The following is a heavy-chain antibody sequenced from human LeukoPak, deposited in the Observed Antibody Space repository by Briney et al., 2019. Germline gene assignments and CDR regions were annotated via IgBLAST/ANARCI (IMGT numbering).Heavy chain of an antibody. V-gene: IGHV3-23*01. CDR1: GFTLSSYA. D-gene: IGHD3-10*01. J-gene: IGHJ6*03. Sequence: RTGGSLRLSCAASGFTLSSYAMSWVRPAPGKGLEWVSAISGSGGSTYYADPVKGRFTISRENSKHTLYLQMNSLRDEDTAVYYCAKGRVSELLCSTLYMDVWGKGTTVTVSS. CDR3: AKGRVSELLCSTLYMDV. CDR2: ISGSGGST.